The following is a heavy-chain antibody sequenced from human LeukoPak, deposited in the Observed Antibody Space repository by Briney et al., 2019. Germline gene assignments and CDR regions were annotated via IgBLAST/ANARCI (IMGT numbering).Heavy chain of an antibody. CDR3: ARHKFYDFWSATEDLFDY. Sequence: PSETLSLTCTVSGVSISSNSHYWGWLRQPPGRGLEWIGTVYFSGSTYYNPSLKSRVTISVDTSKNQFSLKLSSVTAADTAVYYCARHKFYDFWSATEDLFDYWGQGILVTVSS. CDR1: GVSISSNSHY. V-gene: IGHV4-39*07. D-gene: IGHD3-3*01. CDR2: VYFSGST. J-gene: IGHJ4*02.